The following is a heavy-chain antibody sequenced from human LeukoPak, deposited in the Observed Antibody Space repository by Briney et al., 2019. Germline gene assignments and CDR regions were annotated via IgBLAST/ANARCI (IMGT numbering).Heavy chain of an antibody. D-gene: IGHD6-13*01. J-gene: IGHJ4*02. V-gene: IGHV4-30-2*01. CDR2: TYHSGGT. CDR1: GGSISSGTYP. Sequence: SQTLSLTCAVSGGSISSGTYPWSWIRQPPGKGLEWIGYTYHSGGTYKNPSLKSRVTMSVDRTKNQFSLKLSSVTAADTAVYYCARGSSSWYFDYWGQGTLVTVSS. CDR3: ARGSSSWYFDY.